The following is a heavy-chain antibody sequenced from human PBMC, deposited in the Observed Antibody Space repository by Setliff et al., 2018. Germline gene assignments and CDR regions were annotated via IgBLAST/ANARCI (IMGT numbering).Heavy chain of an antibody. CDR3: ARYSASHCTGTNCLALIDASDV. J-gene: IGHJ3*01. Sequence: NPSETLSLTCTVSGDSVSRSYWGWMRQPPGKGLEWIGYISYSGSTTYNPSLKSRVTISLDMSKNGFSLNLTSVTAADTAFYYCARYSASHCTGTNCLALIDASDVWGQGTMVTVSS. CDR2: ISYSGST. CDR1: GDSVSRSY. V-gene: IGHV4-59*08. D-gene: IGHD2-8*02.